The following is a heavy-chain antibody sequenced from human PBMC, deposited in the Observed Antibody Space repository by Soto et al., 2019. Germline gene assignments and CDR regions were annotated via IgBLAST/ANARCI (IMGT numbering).Heavy chain of an antibody. D-gene: IGHD2-2*01. V-gene: IGHV3-23*01. CDR1: GFTFSSYA. J-gene: IGHJ4*02. Sequence: EVQLLESGGGLVQPGGSLRLSCAASGFTFSSYAMSWVRQAPGKGLEWVSAISGSGGSTYYADSVKGRFTISRDNSKNTLYLQMNSLRAEDTAVYYCAKDQKPDLGYCSSTSCYSLPDYWGQGTLVTVSS. CDR2: ISGSGGST. CDR3: AKDQKPDLGYCSSTSCYSLPDY.